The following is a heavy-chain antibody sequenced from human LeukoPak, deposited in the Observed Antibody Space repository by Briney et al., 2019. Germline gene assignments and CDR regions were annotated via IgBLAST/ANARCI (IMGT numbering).Heavy chain of an antibody. Sequence: GGSLRLSCAASGFTFSSYTMSWVRQAPGKGLEWVSAISGSGGSTYYADSVKGRFTISRDNSKNTLYLQMNSLRAEDTAVYYCAKGVHLWFGYFDYWGQGTLVTVSS. CDR3: AKGVHLWFGYFDY. CDR1: GFTFSSYT. D-gene: IGHD3-10*01. CDR2: ISGSGGST. V-gene: IGHV3-23*01. J-gene: IGHJ4*02.